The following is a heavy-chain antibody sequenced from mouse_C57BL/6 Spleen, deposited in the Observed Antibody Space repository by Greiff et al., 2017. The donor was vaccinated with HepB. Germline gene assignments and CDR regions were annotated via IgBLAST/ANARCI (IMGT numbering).Heavy chain of an antibody. CDR3: ARSDGYDKKYFDV. J-gene: IGHJ1*03. Sequence: VQLKESVAELVRPGASVKLSCTASGFNIKNTYMHWVKQRPEQGLEWIGRIDPANGNTKYAPKFQGKATITADTSSNTAYLQLSSLTSEDTAIYYCARSDGYDKKYFDVWGTGTTVTVSS. V-gene: IGHV14-3*01. CDR2: IDPANGNT. CDR1: GFNIKNTY. D-gene: IGHD2-2*01.